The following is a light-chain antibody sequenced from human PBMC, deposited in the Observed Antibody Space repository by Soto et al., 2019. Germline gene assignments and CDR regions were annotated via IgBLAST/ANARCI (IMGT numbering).Light chain of an antibody. J-gene: IGKJ1*01. CDR3: REYGSSHRT. Sequence: IVLTQSPGTLSLSPGERATLSCRASQSVSSSYLAWYQQKPGQAPRLLIYGASSGATGIPDRFSGSGSGTDFTLTISRLEPEDYAVYYCREYGSSHRTFGQGSKVDIK. CDR2: GAS. CDR1: QSVSSSY. V-gene: IGKV3-20*01.